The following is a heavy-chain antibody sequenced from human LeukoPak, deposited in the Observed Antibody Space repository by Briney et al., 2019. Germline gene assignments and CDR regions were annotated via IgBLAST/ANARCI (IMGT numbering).Heavy chain of an antibody. J-gene: IGHJ6*02. CDR3: AKGVAAGGSYYYYYGMDV. Sequence: GGSLRLSCAASGFTVSNNYMNWVRQAPGKGLEWVSSISGSGGITYYADSVKGRFTYSRDNSKNTLYLQMNSLRAEDTAVYYCAKGVAAGGSYYYYYGMDVWGQGTTVTVSS. CDR1: GFTVSNNY. CDR2: ISGSGGIT. V-gene: IGHV3-23*01. D-gene: IGHD1-26*01.